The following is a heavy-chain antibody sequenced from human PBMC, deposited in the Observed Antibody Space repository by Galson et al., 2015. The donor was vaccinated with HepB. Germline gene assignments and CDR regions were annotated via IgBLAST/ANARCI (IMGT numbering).Heavy chain of an antibody. Sequence: FLRLSCAASGLTSGIGGMSWVRQAPGTGLEWVSGSGKLGVDTNYEDSVKGRFTISRDNSKNTLYLQIDSLRTEDTALYYCAKGYCSGRRCHSLFEHWGQGTLVTVSS. V-gene: IGHV3-23*01. CDR2: SGKLGVDT. D-gene: IGHD2-15*01. CDR1: GLTSGIGG. J-gene: IGHJ4*02. CDR3: AKGYCSGRRCHSLFEH.